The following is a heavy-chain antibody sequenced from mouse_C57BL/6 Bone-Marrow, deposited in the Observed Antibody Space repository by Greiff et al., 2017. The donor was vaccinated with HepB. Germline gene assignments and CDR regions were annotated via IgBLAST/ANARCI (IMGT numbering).Heavy chain of an antibody. CDR1: GYAFTNYL. CDR3: ARDDYDAMDY. J-gene: IGHJ4*01. CDR2: INTGSGGT. Sequence: QVQLQQSGAELVRPGTSVKVSCKASGYAFTNYLIEWVKQRPGQGLEWIGVINTGSGGTNYNEKFKGKATLTADKSSSTAYMQLSSLTSEDSAVYFCARDDYDAMDYWGQGTSVTVSS. V-gene: IGHV1-54*01.